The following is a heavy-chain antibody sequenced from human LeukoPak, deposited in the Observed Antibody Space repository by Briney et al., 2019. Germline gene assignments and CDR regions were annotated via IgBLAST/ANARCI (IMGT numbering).Heavy chain of an antibody. CDR1: GFTFSSYE. J-gene: IGHJ6*03. CDR3: TKDAVAYYYDSSGYYRIYYYYMDV. D-gene: IGHD3-22*01. Sequence: GGSLRLSCAASGFTFSSYEMNWVRQAPGKGLEWVSYISSSGSTIYYADSVKGRFTISRDNAKNTLYLQMNSLRAEDTAVYYCTKDAVAYYYDSSGYYRIYYYYMDVWGKGTTVTVSS. CDR2: ISSSGSTI. V-gene: IGHV3-48*03.